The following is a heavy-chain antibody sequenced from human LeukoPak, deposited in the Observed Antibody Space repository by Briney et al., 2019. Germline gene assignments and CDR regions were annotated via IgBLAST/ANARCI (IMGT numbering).Heavy chain of an antibody. CDR2: INYSGIT. D-gene: IGHD3-10*01. V-gene: IGHV4-59*01. CDR3: ARGLWFGVPGAFDI. J-gene: IGHJ3*02. Sequence: PSETLSLTCTVSGDSSSYYYWSWIRQSPGKGLDWIGYINYSGITNYNPSLKSRATMSVDTSKNQLSLKVTSVTAADTAVYYCARGLWFGVPGAFDIWGQGTTVTVSS. CDR1: GDSSSYYY.